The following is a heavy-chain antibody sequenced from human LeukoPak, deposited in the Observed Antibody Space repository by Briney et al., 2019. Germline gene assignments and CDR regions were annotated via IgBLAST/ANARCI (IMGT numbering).Heavy chain of an antibody. CDR2: ISGSGGST. D-gene: IGHD2-2*01. V-gene: IGHV3-23*01. CDR3: AKDLLAGSTSYSCDY. Sequence: GGSLRLSCAASGFTFSSYAMSWVRQAPGKGLEWVSAISGSGGSTYYADSVKGRSTISRENSKNTLYLQMNSLSAEDTAVYYCAKDLLAGSTSYSCDYWGQGTLVTVSS. CDR1: GFTFSSYA. J-gene: IGHJ4*02.